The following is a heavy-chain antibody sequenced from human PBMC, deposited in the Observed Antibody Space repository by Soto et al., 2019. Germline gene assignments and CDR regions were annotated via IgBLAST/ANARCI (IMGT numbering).Heavy chain of an antibody. J-gene: IGHJ3*02. CDR2: IYYSGTT. Sequence: QVQLQESGPGLVKPSQTLSLTCTVSGGSISGGGYYWSWTRQHPGKGLEWIGYIYYSGTTYYNPSLKSRVIISVDTSKSQCSLYLSTVTAADTAVYYCARASGTTKFDIWGQGTMVIVSS. CDR3: ARASGTTKFDI. V-gene: IGHV4-31*03. CDR1: GGSISGGGYY. D-gene: IGHD1-1*01.